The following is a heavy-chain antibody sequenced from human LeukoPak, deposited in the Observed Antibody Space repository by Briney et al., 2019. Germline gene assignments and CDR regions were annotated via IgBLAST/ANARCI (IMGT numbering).Heavy chain of an antibody. CDR2: INTYNGNT. CDR1: GYIFTSYG. J-gene: IGHJ4*02. V-gene: IGHV1-18*01. CDR3: ARGTPHYYGSGSTPAPRYYFDY. D-gene: IGHD3-10*01. Sequence: ASVKVSCKASGYIFTSYGISWVRQAPGQGLEWMGWINTYNGNTKYAQKVQGRVTMTTDTSTSTAYMELRSLRSDDTAVYYCARGTPHYYGSGSTPAPRYYFDYWGQGTLVTVSS.